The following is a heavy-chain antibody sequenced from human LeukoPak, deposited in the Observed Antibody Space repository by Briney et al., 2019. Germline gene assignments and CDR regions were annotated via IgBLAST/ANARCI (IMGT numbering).Heavy chain of an antibody. Sequence: SGRSLRLSCAASGFTFSSYGMHWVRQAPGKGLEWVAVISYDGSNKYYADSVKGRFTISRDNSKNTLYLQMNSLRAEDTAVYYCAKDLSGDYGVIWGQGTMVTVSS. J-gene: IGHJ3*02. CDR1: GFTFSSYG. CDR2: ISYDGSNK. D-gene: IGHD4-17*01. V-gene: IGHV3-30*18. CDR3: AKDLSGDYGVI.